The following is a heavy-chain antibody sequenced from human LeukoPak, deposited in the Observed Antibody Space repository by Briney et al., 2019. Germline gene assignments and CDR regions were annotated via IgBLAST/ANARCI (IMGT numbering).Heavy chain of an antibody. CDR3: ARDEYYYDSSGPYGGYFDY. V-gene: IGHV1-69*13. J-gene: IGHJ4*02. CDR2: IIPIFGTA. CDR1: GGTFSSYA. D-gene: IGHD3-22*01. Sequence: SVKVSCKASGGTFSSYAISWVRQAPGQGLEWMGGIIPIFGTANYAQKFQGRVTITADESTSTAHMELSSLRSEDTAVYYCARDEYYYDSSGPYGGYFDYWGQGTLVTVSS.